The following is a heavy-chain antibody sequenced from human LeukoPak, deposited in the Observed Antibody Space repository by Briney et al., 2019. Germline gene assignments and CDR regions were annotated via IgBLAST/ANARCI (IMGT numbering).Heavy chain of an antibody. CDR1: GYTFTSYG. Sequence: GASVKVSCKASGYTFTSYGISWVRQAPGQGLEWMGWISAYNGNTNYAQKLQGRVTMTTDTSTSTAYMELRSLRSDDTAVYYCARDSSSGWYSYCYGMDVWGQGTTVTVSS. CDR3: ARDSSSGWYSYCYGMDV. CDR2: ISAYNGNT. V-gene: IGHV1-18*01. D-gene: IGHD6-19*01. J-gene: IGHJ6*02.